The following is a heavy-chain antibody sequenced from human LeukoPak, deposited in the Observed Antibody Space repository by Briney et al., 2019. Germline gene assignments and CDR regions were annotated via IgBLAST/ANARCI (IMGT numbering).Heavy chain of an antibody. CDR2: IYYSGST. Sequence: SETLSLTCTVSGYSISSGYYWGWIRQPPGKGLEWIGYIYYSGSTNYNPSLKSRVTISVDTSKNQFSLKLSSVTAADTAVYYCARVGGNTATGGIWFDPWGQGTLVTVSS. D-gene: IGHD5-18*01. V-gene: IGHV4-61*01. CDR1: GYSISSGYY. CDR3: ARVGGNTATGGIWFDP. J-gene: IGHJ5*02.